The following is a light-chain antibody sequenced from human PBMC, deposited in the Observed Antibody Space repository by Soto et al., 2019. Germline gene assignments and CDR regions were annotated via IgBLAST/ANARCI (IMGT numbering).Light chain of an antibody. CDR3: SSYAGSNNYV. CDR2: EVS. J-gene: IGLJ1*01. CDR1: SSDVGGYNY. Sequence: LTQPPSASGSPGQSVTISCTGTSSDVGGYNYVSWYQQHPGKAPKLMIYEVSKRPSGVPDRFSGSKSGNTASLTVSGLQAEDEADYSGSSYAGSNNYVFGTGTKVTVL. V-gene: IGLV2-8*01.